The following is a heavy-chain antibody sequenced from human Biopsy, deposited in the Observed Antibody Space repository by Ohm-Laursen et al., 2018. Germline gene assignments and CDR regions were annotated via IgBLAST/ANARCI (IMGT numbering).Heavy chain of an antibody. CDR1: GGTFTNYA. CDR3: ARGEGSSWFDP. V-gene: IGHV1-69*01. J-gene: IGHJ5*02. CDR2: IIPIPNVA. D-gene: IGHD1-26*01. Sequence: SSVKVSCKASGGTFTNYAIGWVRQAPGQGLEWMGGIIPIPNVATYAQKFQGRITITADESTSTAYMELNSLTSDDTAVYFCARGEGSSWFDPWGHGTLVTVSS.